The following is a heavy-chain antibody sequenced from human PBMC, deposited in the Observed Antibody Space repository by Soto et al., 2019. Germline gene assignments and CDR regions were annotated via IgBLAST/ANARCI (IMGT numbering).Heavy chain of an antibody. CDR2: ISGSGGST. D-gene: IGHD2-2*01. Sequence: GGSLRLSCAASGFTFSSYAMSWVRQAPGKGLEWVSAISGSGGSTYYADSVKGRFTISRDNSKNTLYLQMNSLRAEDTAVYYCAKDDRTYCSSTSCPNFDYWGQGTLVTSPQ. J-gene: IGHJ4*02. CDR1: GFTFSSYA. CDR3: AKDDRTYCSSTSCPNFDY. V-gene: IGHV3-23*01.